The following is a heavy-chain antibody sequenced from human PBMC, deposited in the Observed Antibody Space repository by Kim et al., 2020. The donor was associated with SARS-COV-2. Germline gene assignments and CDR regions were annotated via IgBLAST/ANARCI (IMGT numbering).Heavy chain of an antibody. CDR2: T. Sequence: TYYNPSLKSRVTISVDTSKKQFSLRLSSVTAADAAVYYCARHLRNWYFDLWGRGTLVTVSS. V-gene: IGHV4-39*01. J-gene: IGHJ2*01. CDR3: ARHLRNWYFDL.